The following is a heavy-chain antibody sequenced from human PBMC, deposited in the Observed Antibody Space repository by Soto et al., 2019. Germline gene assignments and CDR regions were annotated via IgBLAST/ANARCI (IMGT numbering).Heavy chain of an antibody. V-gene: IGHV3-23*01. CDR2: ISVSGSTT. D-gene: IGHD3-10*01. CDR3: AKDSRGSGSYTYYFDY. Sequence: PGGSLRLSCAASGFTFRNYGMNWVRQAPGKGLEWVSDISVSGSTTYYADSVKGRFTISRDNSKNTLYLQMNSLRAEDTAVYYCAKDSRGSGSYTYYFDYWGQGTQVTVSS. CDR1: GFTFRNYG. J-gene: IGHJ4*02.